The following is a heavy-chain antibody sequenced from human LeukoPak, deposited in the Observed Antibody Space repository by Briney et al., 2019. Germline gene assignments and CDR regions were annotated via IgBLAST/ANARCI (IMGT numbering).Heavy chain of an antibody. CDR1: GYTLTELS. J-gene: IGHJ2*01. Sequence: ASVKVSCKVSGYTLTELSMHWVRQAPGQGLEWMGRINPNSGGTNYAQKFQGRVTMTRDTSISTAYMELSRLRSDDTAVYYCARTGGYLDLWGRGTLVTVSS. V-gene: IGHV1-2*06. CDR3: ARTGGYLDL. CDR2: INPNSGGT. D-gene: IGHD1-14*01.